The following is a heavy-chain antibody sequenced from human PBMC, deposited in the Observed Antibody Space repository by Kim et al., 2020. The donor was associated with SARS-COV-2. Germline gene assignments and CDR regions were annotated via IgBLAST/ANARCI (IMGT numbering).Heavy chain of an antibody. V-gene: IGHV3-23*01. CDR1: GFTFSSYA. CDR2: ISGSGGST. CDR3: AKDRPIVVVIGSYFDY. J-gene: IGHJ4*02. Sequence: GGSLRLSCAASGFTFSSYAMSWVRQAPGKGLEWVSAISGSGGSTYYADSVKGRFTISRDNSKNTLYLQMNSLRAEDTAVYYCAKDRPIVVVIGSYFDYWGQGTLVTVSS. D-gene: IGHD2-21*01.